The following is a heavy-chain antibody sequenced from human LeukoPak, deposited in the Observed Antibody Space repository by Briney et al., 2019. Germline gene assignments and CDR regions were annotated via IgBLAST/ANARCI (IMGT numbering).Heavy chain of an antibody. D-gene: IGHD1-26*01. Sequence: SETLSLTCTVSGFSISSGYYWDWIRQPPGKGLEWIGSIYHSGSTYYNPSLKSRVTISVDTSKNQFSLKLSSVTAADTAVYYCARDRVGATTTSPVGWFDPWGQGTLVTVSS. CDR2: IYHSGST. CDR3: ARDRVGATTTSPVGWFDP. J-gene: IGHJ5*02. V-gene: IGHV4-38-2*02. CDR1: GFSISSGYY.